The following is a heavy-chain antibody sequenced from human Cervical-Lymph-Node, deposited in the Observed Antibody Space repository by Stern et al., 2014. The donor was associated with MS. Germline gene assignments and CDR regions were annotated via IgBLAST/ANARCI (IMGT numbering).Heavy chain of an antibody. Sequence: QVQLVQSGAEVRKPGASVKVSCKASGYTFTKYGFSWVRQAPGQGLEWMGWISANNGNTNFAQKFQGRVTMSTDTSTSTAYMELRSLRSDDTAVYYCARDGRCTSAVCPYFYYYTMDVWGQGTTVTVSS. J-gene: IGHJ6*02. CDR3: ARDGRCTSAVCPYFYYYTMDV. CDR2: ISANNGNT. CDR1: GYTFTKYG. V-gene: IGHV1-18*01. D-gene: IGHD2-8*01.